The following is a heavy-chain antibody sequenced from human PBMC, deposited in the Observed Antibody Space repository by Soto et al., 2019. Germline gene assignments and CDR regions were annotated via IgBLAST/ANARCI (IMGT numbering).Heavy chain of an antibody. CDR1: GGSIRSGDYY. J-gene: IGHJ6*02. CDR3: ARGSQSGLRENPISGDV. CDR2: IYYSGST. V-gene: IGHV4-30-4*01. Sequence: SETLSLTCTVSGGSIRSGDYYWSWIRQPPGKGLESIGYIYYSGSTYYNPSLKSRVTISVDTSKNQFSLKLSSVTAEDTAVYYCARGSQSGLRENPISGDVWGQGTTVTVSS. D-gene: IGHD2-21*01.